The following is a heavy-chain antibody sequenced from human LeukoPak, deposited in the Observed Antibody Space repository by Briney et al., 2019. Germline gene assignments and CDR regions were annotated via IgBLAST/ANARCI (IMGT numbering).Heavy chain of an antibody. CDR3: ARAGLSIFGMITPNWFDP. V-gene: IGHV4-34*01. J-gene: IGHJ5*02. Sequence: SETLSLTCSVYGGSFSDYYWSWIRQPPGKGLEWIGEISRSGSTKFNPSLKSRVTISVDTSMNQFSLNLTSVTAADTAVYYCARAGLSIFGMITPNWFDPWGQGTLVSVSS. D-gene: IGHD3-3*01. CDR2: ISRSGST. CDR1: GGSFSDYY.